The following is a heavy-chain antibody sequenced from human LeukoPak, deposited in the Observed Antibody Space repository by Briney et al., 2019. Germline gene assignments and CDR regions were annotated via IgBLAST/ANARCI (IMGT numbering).Heavy chain of an antibody. CDR1: GFTFSSYW. J-gene: IGHJ4*02. CDR2: IKQDGSEK. D-gene: IGHD1-7*01. CDR3: ARYRYNWNLIPYYFDY. Sequence: GGSLRLSCAASGFTFSSYWMSWVRQAPGKGLEWVTNIKQDGSEKYYVDSVKGRFTISRDNAKNSLYLQMNSLRAEDTAVYYCARYRYNWNLIPYYFDYWGQGTLVTVSS. V-gene: IGHV3-7*02.